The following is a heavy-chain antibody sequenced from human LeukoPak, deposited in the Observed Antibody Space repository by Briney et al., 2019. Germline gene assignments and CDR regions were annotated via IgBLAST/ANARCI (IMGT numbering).Heavy chain of an antibody. D-gene: IGHD2-2*01. CDR1: GGSFSDYY. Sequence: PSETLSLTCAVYGGSFSDYYWSWIRQPPGKGLEWIGEINHSGSTNYNPSLKSRVTISVDTSKNQFSLKLSSVTAADTAVYYCARLCSSTSCPRGLDPWGQGTLVTVSS. CDR3: ARLCSSTSCPRGLDP. J-gene: IGHJ5*02. V-gene: IGHV4-34*01. CDR2: INHSGST.